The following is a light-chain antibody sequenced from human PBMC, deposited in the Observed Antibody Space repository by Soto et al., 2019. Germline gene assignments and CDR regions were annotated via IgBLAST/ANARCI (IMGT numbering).Light chain of an antibody. V-gene: IGLV2-11*01. J-gene: IGLJ2*01. CDR1: SSDIGTSNF. Sequence: QSALTQPRSVSGSPGQSVTISCTGSSSDIGTSNFVSWYQQFPGKAPKLIIYDVTKRPSGVPDRFSGSKSGNTASLTISGLQAEDVADYYCSSYAASVPHFGVGTQLTVL. CDR2: DVT. CDR3: SSYAASVPH.